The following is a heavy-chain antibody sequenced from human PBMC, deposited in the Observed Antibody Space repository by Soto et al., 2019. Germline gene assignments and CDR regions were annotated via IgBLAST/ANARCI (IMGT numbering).Heavy chain of an antibody. CDR1: GITFTTYA. J-gene: IGHJ5*01. CDR2: ISGRDSGT. CDR3: AHPGWHDSGWFDC. V-gene: IGHV3-23*01. D-gene: IGHD6-19*01. Sequence: EVQLLESGGGLVQPGESLRLSCAASGITFTTYAMSWVRQTPGKGLEWVSTISGRDSGTYYADSVKGRFSISRDDSKNTLYLQMNSLRAEDTAVYYCAHPGWHDSGWFDCWGQGTLVTVSS.